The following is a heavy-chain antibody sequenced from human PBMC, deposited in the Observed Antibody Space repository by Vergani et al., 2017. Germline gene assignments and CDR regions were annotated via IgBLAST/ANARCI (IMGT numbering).Heavy chain of an antibody. D-gene: IGHD6-19*01. V-gene: IGHV3-48*01. CDR2: IAGSSSPI. CDR1: GFTFSSYG. J-gene: IGHJ3*02. CDR3: AKVGRSEVAGTFGAFDI. Sequence: EVLLVESGGGFVQPGGSLRLSCAASGFTFSSYGINWVRQAPGRGLEWISYIAGSSSPIYYADSVKGRFTISRDNAMNSLYLQMNSLRAEDTAVYYCAKVGRSEVAGTFGAFDIWGQGTMVTVSS.